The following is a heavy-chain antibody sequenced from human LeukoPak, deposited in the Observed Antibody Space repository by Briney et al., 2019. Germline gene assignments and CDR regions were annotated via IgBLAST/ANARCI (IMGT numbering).Heavy chain of an antibody. Sequence: PSETLSLTCTVSGGSISGHYWTWVRQPPGEGLEWIGQIHYSGKADYNPSLRSRITISVDTSKNQMSLKVTSVTAVDTAVYYCARFGVDYDMDVWGQGTTVTVS. CDR1: GGSISGHY. V-gene: IGHV4-59*11. D-gene: IGHD3-16*01. CDR2: IHYSGKA. CDR3: ARFGVDYDMDV. J-gene: IGHJ6*02.